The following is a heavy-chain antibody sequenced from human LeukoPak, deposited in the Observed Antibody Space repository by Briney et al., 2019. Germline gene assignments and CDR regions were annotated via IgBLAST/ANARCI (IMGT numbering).Heavy chain of an antibody. Sequence: GGSLRLSCAASGFTFSSYAMSWVRHAPGKGLEWVSAISGSGGSTYYADSVKGRFTISRDNSKNTLYLQMNSLRAEDTAVYYCAKGPRYSSSWYSSESSAEYFQHWGQGTLVTVSS. V-gene: IGHV3-23*01. CDR1: GFTFSSYA. CDR2: ISGSGGST. J-gene: IGHJ1*01. CDR3: AKGPRYSSSWYSSESSAEYFQH. D-gene: IGHD6-13*01.